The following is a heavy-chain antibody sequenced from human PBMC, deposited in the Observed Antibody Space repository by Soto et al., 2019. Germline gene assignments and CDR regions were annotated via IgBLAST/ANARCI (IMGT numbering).Heavy chain of an antibody. J-gene: IGHJ5*02. CDR2: ISNDGSKT. Sequence: QVKLVDSGGGVVQPGRSLRLSCRTSGFTFSSYGMHWVRQAPGKGPEWVAFISNDGSKTDYADSVKGRFTVSRDNPKNSLFLQMNCLRGEDTVVQPCTQPRSCLMWPPFDPWGHGTLVTVSS. CDR3: TQPRSCLMWPPFDP. CDR1: GFTFSSYG. V-gene: IGHV3-30*18. D-gene: IGHD2-21*01.